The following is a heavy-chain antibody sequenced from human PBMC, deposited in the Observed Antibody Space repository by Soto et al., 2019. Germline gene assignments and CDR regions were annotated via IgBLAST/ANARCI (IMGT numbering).Heavy chain of an antibody. D-gene: IGHD3-10*01. CDR1: GFTFTSFA. CDR2: ISGSGGAT. J-gene: IGHJ4*02. Sequence: EVQLVESGGGLVKPGGSLRLSCAASGFTFTSFAVSWVRQAPGKGLEWVSAISGSGGATYYADSVKGRFTVSRDNSRNTVYLQVDSLRVEDTAVYHCAIGECLSTSYFNFWGKGTLVTVSS. CDR3: AIGECLSTSYFNF. V-gene: IGHV3-23*04.